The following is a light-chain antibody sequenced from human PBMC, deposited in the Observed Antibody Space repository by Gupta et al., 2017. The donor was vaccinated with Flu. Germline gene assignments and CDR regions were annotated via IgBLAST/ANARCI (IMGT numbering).Light chain of an antibody. CDR2: DVS. Sequence: QSALTQPASVSGSPGLSITISCTGTSSDIGYSNYVSWYQQPPGQAPKLMFYDVSDRPPGVSRLFSAANAGTTAFPTPSGLQAEDDAEYYSRSYKSFTTWVFGTGTRLTVL. CDR3: RSYKSFTTWV. CDR1: SSDIGYSNY. J-gene: IGLJ2*01. V-gene: IGLV2-14*01.